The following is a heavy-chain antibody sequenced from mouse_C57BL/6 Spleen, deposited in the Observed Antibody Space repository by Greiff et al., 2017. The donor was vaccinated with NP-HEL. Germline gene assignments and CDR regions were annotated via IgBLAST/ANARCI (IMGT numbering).Heavy chain of an antibody. CDR1: GYTFTSYW. V-gene: IGHV1-64*01. CDR2: IHPNSGST. J-gene: IGHJ4*01. CDR3: ARDYDPYYYAMDY. D-gene: IGHD2-4*01. Sequence: VQLQQSGAELVKPGASVKLSCKASGYTFTSYWMHWVKQRPGQGLEWMGMIHPNSGSTNYNEKFKSKATLTVDKSSSTAYMQLSSLTSEDSAVYYCARDYDPYYYAMDYWCQGTSVTVSS.